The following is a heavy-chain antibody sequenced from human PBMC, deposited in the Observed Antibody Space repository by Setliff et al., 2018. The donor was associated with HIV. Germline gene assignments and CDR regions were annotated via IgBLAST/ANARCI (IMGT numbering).Heavy chain of an antibody. CDR1: GYSLTDLS. CDR2: FDPEDGET. J-gene: IGHJ1*01. V-gene: IGHV1-24*01. CDR3: ATIRAYYYDSSGQEYFQY. D-gene: IGHD3-22*01. Sequence: ASVKVSCKVSGYSLTDLSIHWVRQAPGKGLEWMGGFDPEDGETVCAQKLQGRVTMTEDTSTDTAYMELSILRSEDTAMYYCATIRAYYYDSSGQEYFQYWGHGTLVTVSS.